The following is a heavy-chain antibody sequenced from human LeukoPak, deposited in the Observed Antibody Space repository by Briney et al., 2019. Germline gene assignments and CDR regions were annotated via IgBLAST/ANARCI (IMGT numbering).Heavy chain of an antibody. V-gene: IGHV1-2*02. J-gene: IGHJ6*02. CDR2: INPNSGGT. CDR1: GYTFTAYY. Sequence: ASVNVSCTASGYTFTAYYMHWVGQAPGQGSEWMGWINPNSGGTNYAQNFQRTVTMTRATSITTAYMELSRLRSDDTAVYYCSRSPGAPIEYGMDVWGQGTMVTVSS. D-gene: IGHD2-21*01. CDR3: SRSPGAPIEYGMDV.